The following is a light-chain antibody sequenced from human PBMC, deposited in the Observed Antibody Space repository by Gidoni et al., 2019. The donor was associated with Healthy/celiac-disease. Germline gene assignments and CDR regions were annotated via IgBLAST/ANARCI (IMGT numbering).Light chain of an antibody. CDR3: QQYNNWPPNT. V-gene: IGKV3-15*01. CDR2: GAS. Sequence: IVMTQSPATLSVSPGERATLSCRASQSVSSNLAWYQQKPGQAPRLLIYGASTRATGIPARFSGSGSGTEFTLTISRLQSEDFAVYYCQQYNNWPPNTFGQGTKLEIK. CDR1: QSVSSN. J-gene: IGKJ2*01.